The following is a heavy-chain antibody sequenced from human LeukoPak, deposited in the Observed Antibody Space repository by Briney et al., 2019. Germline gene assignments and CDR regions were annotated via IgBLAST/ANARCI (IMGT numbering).Heavy chain of an antibody. CDR2: IYPGDSDT. CDR3: ARTYYYDSSGSPGWFDP. D-gene: IGHD3-22*01. J-gene: IGHJ5*02. CDR1: GYSFTSYW. Sequence: GESLKISCKGSGYSFTSYWIGWVRQMPGKGLEWMRIIYPGDSDTRYSPSFQGQVTISADKSISTAYLQWSSLKASDTAMYYCARTYYYDSSGSPGWFDPWGQGTLVTVSS. V-gene: IGHV5-51*01.